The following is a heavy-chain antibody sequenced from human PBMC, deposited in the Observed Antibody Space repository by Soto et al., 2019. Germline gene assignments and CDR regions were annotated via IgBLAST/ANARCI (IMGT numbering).Heavy chain of an antibody. CDR2: IYPGDSDT. Sequence: GESLKISCKGSGYSFTSYWIGWVRQMPGKGLEWMGIIYPGDSDTRYSPSFQGQVTISADKSISTAYLQWSSLKASDTAMYYCARINYYGSDPSYGMDVWGQGTKVTVSS. CDR3: ARINYYGSDPSYGMDV. J-gene: IGHJ6*02. D-gene: IGHD3-10*01. V-gene: IGHV5-51*01. CDR1: GYSFTSYW.